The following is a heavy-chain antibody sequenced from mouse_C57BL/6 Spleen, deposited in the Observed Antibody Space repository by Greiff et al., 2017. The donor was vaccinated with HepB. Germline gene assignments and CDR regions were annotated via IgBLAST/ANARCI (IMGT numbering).Heavy chain of an antibody. J-gene: IGHJ2*01. Sequence: EVHLVESGGDLVKPGGSLKLSCAASGFTFSSYGMSWVRQTPDKRLEWVATISSGGSYTYYPDSVKGRFTISRDNAKNTLYLQMSSLKSEDTAMYYCARHALYGSSSDYWGQGTTLTVSS. CDR1: GFTFSSYG. CDR3: ARHALYGSSSDY. V-gene: IGHV5-6*01. D-gene: IGHD1-1*01. CDR2: ISSGGSYT.